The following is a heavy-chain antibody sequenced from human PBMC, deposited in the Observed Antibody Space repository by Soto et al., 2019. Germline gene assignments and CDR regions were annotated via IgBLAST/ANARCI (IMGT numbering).Heavy chain of an antibody. CDR3: ASRISFSRALWDFHP. CDR2: IYYSGST. J-gene: IGHJ5*02. Sequence: SETLSLTCTVCGGSINSGDHYWTWIRQAPGKGLEWIGHIYYSGSTYYNPSLKSRFLISLDTSKNQFSLNLTSVTAADTAVYYCASRISFSRALWDFHPLGQRTLITICS. CDR1: GGSINSGDHY. D-gene: IGHD3-16*01. V-gene: IGHV4-30-4*01.